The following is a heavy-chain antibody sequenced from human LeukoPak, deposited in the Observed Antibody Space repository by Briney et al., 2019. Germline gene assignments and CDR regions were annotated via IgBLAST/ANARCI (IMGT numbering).Heavy chain of an antibody. CDR1: GFTVSSNF. CDR3: SRDGHCTSSSCFPQNYYFYGMDV. J-gene: IGHJ6*02. CDR2: IRSKAYGGTI. Sequence: GGSLRLSCAASGFTVSSNFMSWVRQAPEKGLVWVGFIRSKAYGGTIEYAASVKGRFTISRDDSKSIAYLQMNSLKTEDTAVYYCSRDGHCTSSSCFPQNYYFYGMDVWGHGTTVTVSS. D-gene: IGHD2-2*01. V-gene: IGHV3-49*04.